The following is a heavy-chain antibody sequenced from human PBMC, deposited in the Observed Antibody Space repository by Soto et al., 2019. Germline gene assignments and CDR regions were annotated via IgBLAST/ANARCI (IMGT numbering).Heavy chain of an antibody. CDR3: ARGIVVVPAAMNDAFDI. Sequence: ASVKVSCKASGYTFTSYGISWVRQAPGQGLEWMGWISAYNGNTNYAQKLQGRVTMTTDTSTSTAYMELRSLRSDDTAVYYCARGIVVVPAAMNDAFDIWGQGTMVTVSS. D-gene: IGHD2-2*01. CDR2: ISAYNGNT. V-gene: IGHV1-18*01. J-gene: IGHJ3*02. CDR1: GYTFTSYG.